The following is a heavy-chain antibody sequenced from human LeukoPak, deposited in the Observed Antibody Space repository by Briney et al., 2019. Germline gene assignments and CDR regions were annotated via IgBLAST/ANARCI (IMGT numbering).Heavy chain of an antibody. D-gene: IGHD5-18*01. V-gene: IGHV3-23*01. J-gene: IGHJ4*02. CDR3: TYFGYGYGPFDY. CDR2: ISGSGGST. CDR1: GFTFSSYA. Sequence: GGSLRLSCAASGFTFSSYAMSWVRQAPGKGLEWVSAISGSGGSTYYADSVKGRFTISRDNSKNTLYLQMNSLRAEDTAVYYCTYFGYGYGPFDYWGQGTLVTVSS.